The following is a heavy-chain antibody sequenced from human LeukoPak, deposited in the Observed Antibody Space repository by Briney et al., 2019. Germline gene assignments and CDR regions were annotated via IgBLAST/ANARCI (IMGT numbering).Heavy chain of an antibody. Sequence: GGSLRLSCAASGFTFSSYEMNWVRQAPGKGLEWVSYISSSGSTIYYADSVKGRFTISRGNAKSSLYLQMNSLGAEDTAVYYCARGAAGMVYWGQGTLVTVSS. CDR1: GFTFSSYE. CDR3: ARGAAGMVY. D-gene: IGHD6-13*01. J-gene: IGHJ4*02. CDR2: ISSSGSTI. V-gene: IGHV3-48*03.